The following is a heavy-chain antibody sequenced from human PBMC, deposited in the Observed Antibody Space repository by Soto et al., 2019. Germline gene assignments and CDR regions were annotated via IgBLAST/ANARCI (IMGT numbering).Heavy chain of an antibody. CDR2: ISYDGSNK. Sequence: QVQLVESGGGVVQPGRSLRLSCAASGFTFSSYGMHWVRQAPGKGLEWVAVISYDGSNKYYADSVKGRFTISRDNSKNTLYLQMNSLRAEDTAVYYCAKDPMLFGNYYYGMDVWGQGTTVTVSS. D-gene: IGHD3-10*01. CDR3: AKDPMLFGNYYYGMDV. CDR1: GFTFSSYG. V-gene: IGHV3-30*18. J-gene: IGHJ6*02.